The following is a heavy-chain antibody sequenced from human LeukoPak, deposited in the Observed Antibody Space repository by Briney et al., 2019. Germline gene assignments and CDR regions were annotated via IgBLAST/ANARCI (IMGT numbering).Heavy chain of an antibody. J-gene: IGHJ3*02. CDR3: AREGGDYEDAFDI. Sequence: PGGSLRLSCAASGFTFSNFWMHWVRQAPGKGLVWVSRINSDVSRTSYADSVKGRFTISRDNAKNTLYLQMNTLRAEDTAVYYCAREGGDYEDAFDIWGQGTMVIVSS. CDR1: GFTFSNFW. V-gene: IGHV3-74*01. CDR2: INSDVSRT. D-gene: IGHD4-17*01.